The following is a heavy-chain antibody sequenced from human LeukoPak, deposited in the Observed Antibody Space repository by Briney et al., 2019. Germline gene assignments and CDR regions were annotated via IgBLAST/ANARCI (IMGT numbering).Heavy chain of an antibody. V-gene: IGHV4-39*01. D-gene: IGHD6-13*01. CDR2: IYYSGST. CDR1: GGSISSSSYY. CDR3: ARHVKLSYSSSWTHGYNWFDP. J-gene: IGHJ5*02. Sequence: PSETLSLTCTVSGGSISSSSYYWGWIRQPPGKGLEWIGSIYYSGSTYYNPSLKSRVTISVDTSKNQFSLKLSSVTAADTAVYYCARHVKLSYSSSWTHGYNWFDPWGQGTLVTVSS.